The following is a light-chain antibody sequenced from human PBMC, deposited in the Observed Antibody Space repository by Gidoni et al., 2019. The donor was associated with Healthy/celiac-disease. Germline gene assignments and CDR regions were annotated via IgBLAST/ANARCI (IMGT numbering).Light chain of an antibody. CDR2: DAS. Sequence: EIVLTHSPPTLSLSPGEKATLSCRASQSCSSYLAWYQQKPGQAPRLLIYDASNRATGIPARFSGSGSGTDFTLTISSLEPEDFAVYYCQQRSNWPPVLTFGGGTKVEIK. J-gene: IGKJ4*01. CDR1: QSCSSY. CDR3: QQRSNWPPVLT. V-gene: IGKV3-11*01.